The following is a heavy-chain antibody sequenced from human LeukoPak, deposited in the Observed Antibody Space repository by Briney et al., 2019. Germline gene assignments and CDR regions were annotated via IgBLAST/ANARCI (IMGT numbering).Heavy chain of an antibody. Sequence: ASVKVSCKASGYTFTSYDINWVRQATGQGLEWMGWMNPNSGNTGYAQKFQGRVTMTRNTSISTAYMELSSLRSEDTAVYYCARGVRLVRGVSRYYYYMDVWGKGTTVTDSS. CDR1: GYTFTSYD. D-gene: IGHD3-10*01. J-gene: IGHJ6*03. CDR2: MNPNSGNT. CDR3: ARGVRLVRGVSRYYYYMDV. V-gene: IGHV1-8*01.